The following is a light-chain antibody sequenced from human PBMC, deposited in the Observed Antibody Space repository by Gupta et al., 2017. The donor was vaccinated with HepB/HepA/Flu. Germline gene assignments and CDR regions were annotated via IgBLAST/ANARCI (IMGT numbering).Light chain of an antibody. J-gene: IGKJ4*01. CDR1: QKVLYSSDNKNY. V-gene: IGKV4-1*01. CDR2: WAS. CDR3: QQYYNLPLT. Sequence: DIVMTQSPDSLAVSLGERATINCKSSQKVLYSSDNKNYLAWYQQKPGQPPKLLIYWASTRESGVPDRFSGSGSGTDFTLTISSLQAEDVAVYYCQQYYNLPLTFGGGTKVEIK.